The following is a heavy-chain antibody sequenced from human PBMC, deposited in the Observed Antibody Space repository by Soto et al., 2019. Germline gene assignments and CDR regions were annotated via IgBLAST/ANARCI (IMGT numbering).Heavy chain of an antibody. Sequence: GASVKVSCKASGGTFGSYTISWVRQAPGQGLEWMGRIIPILGIANYAQKFQGRVTITADKSTSTAYMELSSLRSEDTAVYYCARGIAARRVSEVTNWFDPWGQGTLVTVSS. J-gene: IGHJ5*02. V-gene: IGHV1-69*02. D-gene: IGHD6-6*01. CDR2: IIPILGIA. CDR3: ARGIAARRVSEVTNWFDP. CDR1: GGTFGSYT.